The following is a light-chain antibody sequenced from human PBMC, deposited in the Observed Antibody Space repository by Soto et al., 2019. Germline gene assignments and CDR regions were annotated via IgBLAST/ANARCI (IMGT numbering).Light chain of an antibody. Sequence: VLTQPPSVSVAPGKTARITCGGNNIGIKSVHWYQQRPGQAPVVVIYYDSDRPSGIPERFSGSNSGNTATLTISRVEAGDEADYYCQVWDSSSDHYVFGTGTKLTVL. CDR3: QVWDSSSDHYV. CDR2: YDS. CDR1: NIGIKS. J-gene: IGLJ1*01. V-gene: IGLV3-21*04.